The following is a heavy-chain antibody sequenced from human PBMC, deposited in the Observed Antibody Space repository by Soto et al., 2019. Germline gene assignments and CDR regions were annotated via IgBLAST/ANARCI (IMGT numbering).Heavy chain of an antibody. D-gene: IGHD6-19*01. CDR1: GFTFSSYA. CDR3: AKDKAVAVTSLDY. J-gene: IGHJ4*02. V-gene: IGHV3-23*01. CDR2: ISGSGGST. Sequence: GGSLRLSCAASGFTFSSYAMSWVRQAPGKGLEWVSVISGSGGSTYYADSVKGRFTISRDNSKNTLYLQMNSLRAEDTAVYYCAKDKAVAVTSLDYWGQGTLVTVSS.